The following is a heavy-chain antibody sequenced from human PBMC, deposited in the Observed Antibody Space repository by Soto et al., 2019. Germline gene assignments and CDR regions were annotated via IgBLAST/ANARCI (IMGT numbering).Heavy chain of an antibody. Sequence: PGGSLRLSCAASGFTFSSYGMHWVRQAPGKGLEWVAVISYDGSNKYYADSVKGRFTISRDNSKNTLYLQMNSLRAEDTAVYYCALLDFGVVMPAPHGSTFDYWGQGTLVTVSS. V-gene: IGHV3-30*03. CDR2: ISYDGSNK. D-gene: IGHD3-3*01. CDR3: ALLDFGVVMPAPHGSTFDY. J-gene: IGHJ4*02. CDR1: GFTFSSYG.